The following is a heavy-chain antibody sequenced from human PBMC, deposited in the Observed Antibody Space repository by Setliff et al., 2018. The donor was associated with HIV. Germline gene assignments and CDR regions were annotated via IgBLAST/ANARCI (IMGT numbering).Heavy chain of an antibody. CDR1: GGTFNIFS. CDR2: IIPVFGPP. Sequence: GASVKVSCKTTGGTFNIFSITWVRQAPGQGLEWMGGIIPVFGPPNYAKNFQGRLTITWNTSISTAYMELGSLGFDDTALYFCARTRSGGSSVYYYYYMDVWGQGTAVTVSS. D-gene: IGHD2-15*01. J-gene: IGHJ6*03. V-gene: IGHV1-69*06. CDR3: ARTRSGGSSVYYYYYMDV.